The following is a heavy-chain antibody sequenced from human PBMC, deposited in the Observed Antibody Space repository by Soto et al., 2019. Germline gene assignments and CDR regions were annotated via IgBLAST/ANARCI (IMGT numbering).Heavy chain of an antibody. V-gene: IGHV4-39*01. J-gene: IGHJ4*02. Sequence: TSETLSLTCTVSGASITADYYWAWIRQSPGQGLEWIGTIYYGGSPQYNPSLRSRVTMSIHTSKNQLSLNLNSVTAADTAVYYCARKKGATMSDYWGQGALVTVSS. CDR1: GASITADYY. CDR2: IYYGGSP. D-gene: IGHD1-26*01. CDR3: ARKKGATMSDY.